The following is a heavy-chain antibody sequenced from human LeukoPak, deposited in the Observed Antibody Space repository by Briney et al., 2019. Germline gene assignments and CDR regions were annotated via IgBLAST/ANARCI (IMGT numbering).Heavy chain of an antibody. D-gene: IGHD5-18*01. CDR3: ASEGRDTPIVRRGFDY. Sequence: SETLSLTCTVSGGSISSYSWTWIRQPPGKGLEWIGSIYYSETTNYNPSLESRVTISVDTSKNQFSLKLSSVTAADTAVYYCASEGRDTPIVRRGFDYWGQGTLVTASS. J-gene: IGHJ4*02. V-gene: IGHV4-59*08. CDR2: IYYSETT. CDR1: GGSISSYS.